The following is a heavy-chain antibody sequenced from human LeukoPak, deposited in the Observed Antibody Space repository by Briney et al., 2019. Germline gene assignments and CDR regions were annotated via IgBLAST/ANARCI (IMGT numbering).Heavy chain of an antibody. CDR3: ARAGVLDI. CDR2: ITISSSTI. CDR1: GFTSSSYS. V-gene: IGHV3-48*02. Sequence: PGGSLRLSCAASGFTSSSYSMNWVRQAPGRGLEWLSYITISSSTIYYADSVKGRFIISRDNAENSLYLQMNSLRDEDTAVYYFARAGVLDIWGQGTMVTVSS. D-gene: IGHD3-10*01. J-gene: IGHJ3*02.